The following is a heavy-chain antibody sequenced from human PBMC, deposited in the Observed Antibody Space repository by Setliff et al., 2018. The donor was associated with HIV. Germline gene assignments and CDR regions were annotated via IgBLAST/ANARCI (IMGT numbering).Heavy chain of an antibody. CDR3: ARGARLLAAYRDRWDYYYMGV. V-gene: IGHV4-39*01. J-gene: IGHJ6*03. CDR1: GGSISSSSYY. Sequence: PSETLSLTCTVSGGSISSSSYYWGWIRQPPGKGLEWIGTIYYSGNTYYNPSLKSRVTISVDTSKNQFSLKVNSVTAADTAVYYCARGARLLAAYRDRWDYYYMGVWGKGTTVTVS. CDR2: IYYSGNT. D-gene: IGHD1-26*01.